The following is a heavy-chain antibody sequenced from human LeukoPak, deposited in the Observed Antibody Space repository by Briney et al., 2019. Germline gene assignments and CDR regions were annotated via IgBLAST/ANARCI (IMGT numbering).Heavy chain of an antibody. CDR1: GGSISSSSYY. D-gene: IGHD2-15*01. V-gene: IGHV4-39*02. Sequence: PSETLSLTCTVSGGSISSSSYYWGCIRQPPGKGLEWIGSIYYSGTTYYNPSLKSRVTISVDTSKNQFSLKLSSVTAADTAVYYCAREEGVVAATPFDYSGQGTLVTVSS. CDR3: AREEGVVAATPFDY. J-gene: IGHJ4*02. CDR2: IYYSGTT.